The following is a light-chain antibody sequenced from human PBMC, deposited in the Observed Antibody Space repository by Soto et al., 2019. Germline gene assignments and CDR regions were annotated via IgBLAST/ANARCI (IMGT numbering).Light chain of an antibody. Sequence: DIQMTQSPSSLSASVGDRVTITCRASQGISNYLAWYQQKPGKVPKLLIYAASTLQSGVPYRFSGSGSGTDFTLTISSLQPDDVAAYYCQKYNSAPFTFGHGNKVDIK. V-gene: IGKV1-27*01. J-gene: IGKJ3*01. CDR3: QKYNSAPFT. CDR2: AAS. CDR1: QGISNY.